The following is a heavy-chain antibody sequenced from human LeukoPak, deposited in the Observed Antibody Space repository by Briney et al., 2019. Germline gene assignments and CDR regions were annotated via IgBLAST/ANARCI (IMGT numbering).Heavy chain of an antibody. CDR3: ASVLGYCSGGSCYETYYYMDV. V-gene: IGHV1-69*13. CDR2: IIPSFGTA. CDR1: GGTFSSYA. J-gene: IGHJ6*03. Sequence: SVKVSCKASGGTFSSYAISWVRQAPGQGLEWMGGIIPSFGTANYAQKFQGRVTITADESTRTAYMELSSLRSEDTAVYYCASVLGYCSGGSCYETYYYMDVWGKGTTVTVSS. D-gene: IGHD2-15*01.